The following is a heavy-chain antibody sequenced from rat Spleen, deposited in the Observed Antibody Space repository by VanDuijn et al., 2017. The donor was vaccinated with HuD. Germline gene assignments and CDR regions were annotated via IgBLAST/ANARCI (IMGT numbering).Heavy chain of an antibody. CDR2: KRSGGST. CDR1: GFSLTSYY. D-gene: IGHD1-10*01. V-gene: IGHV2-65*01. J-gene: IGHJ4*01. Sequence: QVQLKETGPGLVQPTQTLSITCSVSGFSLTSYYMQWVRQTPGKGLEWRGFKRSGGSTEYNSEFKSRLSISRDTSKNQVFLKMNSLKTEDTGVYYCARDYNNYVWGVMDAWGQGASVTVSS. CDR3: ARDYNNYVWGVMDA.